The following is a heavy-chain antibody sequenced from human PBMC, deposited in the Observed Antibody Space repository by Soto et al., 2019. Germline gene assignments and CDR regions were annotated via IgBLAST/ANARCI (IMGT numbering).Heavy chain of an antibody. V-gene: IGHV1-18*01. Sequence: QVHLVQSGAEVKKPGASVKVSCKTSGYTFTSYGITWVRQAPGQRLEWMGWISAHNGNTDYAQKLQGRVIVTRDTSTSTAYIEPRSLRSDDTAVYYCARGRYGDYWGQGALVTVSS. CDR1: GYTFTSYG. D-gene: IGHD1-1*01. J-gene: IGHJ4*02. CDR3: ARGRYGDY. CDR2: ISAHNGNT.